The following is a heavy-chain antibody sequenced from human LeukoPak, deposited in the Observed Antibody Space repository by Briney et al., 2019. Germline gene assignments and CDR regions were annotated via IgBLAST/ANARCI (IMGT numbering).Heavy chain of an antibody. CDR2: INAGNGNT. CDR1: GYTFTTYA. Sequence: ASVKVSCKASGYTFTTYAMHCVRQAPGERLEWMGWINAGNGNTKYSQKFQGRVTITRDTSASTAYMELSSLKSEDTAIYYCARTFSDAFDIWGQGTMVTVSS. D-gene: IGHD1-1*01. J-gene: IGHJ3*02. V-gene: IGHV1-3*01. CDR3: ARTFSDAFDI.